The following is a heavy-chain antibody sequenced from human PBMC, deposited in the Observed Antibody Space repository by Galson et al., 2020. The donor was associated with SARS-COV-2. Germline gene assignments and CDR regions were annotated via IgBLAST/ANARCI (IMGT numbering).Heavy chain of an antibody. J-gene: IGHJ4*02. D-gene: IGHD3-22*01. V-gene: IGHV3-23*01. Sequence: TGGSLRLSCAASGFTFSSYAMSWVRQAPGKGLEWVSGISGSGGSTYYADSAKGRFTISKDNSKNTLNLQINSLRLEDTAVYYCAKSSERVSITVYVVSFPEHFDYWGPGTLVTVSS. CDR2: ISGSGGST. CDR1: GFTFSSYA. CDR3: AKSSERVSITVYVVSFPEHFDY.